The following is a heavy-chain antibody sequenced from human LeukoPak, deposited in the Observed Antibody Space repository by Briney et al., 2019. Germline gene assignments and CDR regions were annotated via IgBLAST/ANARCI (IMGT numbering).Heavy chain of an antibody. CDR3: ARDLIVVAGFDY. Sequence: GGSLRLSCAASGFTFSSYAMHWVRQAPGKGLEWVAVISYDGSNKYYADSVKGRFIISRDNSKNSLYLQMNSLRAEDTAVYYCARDLIVVAGFDYWGQGTLVTVSS. D-gene: IGHD6-19*01. J-gene: IGHJ4*02. V-gene: IGHV3-30*04. CDR2: ISYDGSNK. CDR1: GFTFSSYA.